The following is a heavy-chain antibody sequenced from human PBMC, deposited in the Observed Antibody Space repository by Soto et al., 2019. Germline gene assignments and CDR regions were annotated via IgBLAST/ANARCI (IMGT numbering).Heavy chain of an antibody. J-gene: IGHJ6*02. D-gene: IGHD2-2*01. V-gene: IGHV3-48*03. Sequence: VQLVESGGGLVQPGGSLRLSCAASGFTFSSYEMNWVRQAPGKGLEWVSYISSSGSTIYYADSVKGRFTISRDNAKNSLYLQMNSLRAEDTAVYYCARDCSSTSCYFEGLPHRSYYYYYGMDVWGQGTTVTVSS. CDR2: ISSSGSTI. CDR1: GFTFSSYE. CDR3: ARDCSSTSCYFEGLPHRSYYYYYGMDV.